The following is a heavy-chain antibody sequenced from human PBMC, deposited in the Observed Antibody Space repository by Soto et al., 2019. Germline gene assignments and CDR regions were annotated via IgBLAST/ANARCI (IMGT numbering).Heavy chain of an antibody. J-gene: IGHJ6*03. CDR1: GFTFDQYT. V-gene: IGHV3-9*01. D-gene: IGHD3-16*01. Sequence: EVQLVESGGGLVQPGRSLRLACAASGFTFDQYTMHWVRQAPGKGLEWVSSITWHSGTIGYAVSVKGRFTISRDNAKNYLYLQMNSLRGEDTALYYCAKEMMTFGDFNYYYMDVWGNGTTVTVSS. CDR3: AKEMMTFGDFNYYYMDV. CDR2: ITWHSGTI.